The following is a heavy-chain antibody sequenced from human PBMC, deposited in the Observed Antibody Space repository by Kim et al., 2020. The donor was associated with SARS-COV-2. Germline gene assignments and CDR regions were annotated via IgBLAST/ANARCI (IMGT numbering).Heavy chain of an antibody. Sequence: GGSLRLSCSASGFSFSNPPMHWVRQASGKGLEWVGRIRSKANSYTTAYAATVRGRFIISRDDSKNTAYLQMNSLKTEDTAVDCCTRSLRTPFAFWDAFD. J-gene: IGHJ3*02. V-gene: IGHV3-73*01. CDR3: TRSLRTPFAFWDAFD. D-gene: IGHD3-16*01. CDR2: IRSKANSYTT. CDR1: GFSFSNPP.